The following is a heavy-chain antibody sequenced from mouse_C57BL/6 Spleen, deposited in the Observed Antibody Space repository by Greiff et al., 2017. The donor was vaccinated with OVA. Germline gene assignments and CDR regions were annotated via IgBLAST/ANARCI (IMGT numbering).Heavy chain of an antibody. D-gene: IGHD2-4*01. V-gene: IGHV1-64*01. J-gene: IGHJ2*01. Sequence: QVQLQQPGAELVKPGASVKLSCKASGYTFTSYWMHWVKQRPGQGLEWIGMIHPNSGSTNYNEKFKSKATLTVDKSYSTAYMQLSSLTSEDSAVYYCARSDYDYDEDYWGQGTTLTVSS. CDR1: GYTFTSYW. CDR3: ARSDYDYDEDY. CDR2: IHPNSGST.